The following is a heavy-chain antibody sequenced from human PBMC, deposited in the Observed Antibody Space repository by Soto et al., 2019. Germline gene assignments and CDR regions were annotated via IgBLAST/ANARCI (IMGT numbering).Heavy chain of an antibody. CDR1: GFTFGDYA. CDR3: ATMDLRQYYFAY. J-gene: IGHJ4*02. V-gene: IGHV3-49*03. Sequence: PGGSLRLSCTASGFTFGDYAMSWFRQAPGKGLEWVGFIRSKAYGGTTEYAASVKGRFTISRDDSKSIAYLQTNSLKTEDTAVYYCATMDLRQYYFAYWGQGTLVTVSS. CDR2: IRSKAYGGTT. D-gene: IGHD2-8*01.